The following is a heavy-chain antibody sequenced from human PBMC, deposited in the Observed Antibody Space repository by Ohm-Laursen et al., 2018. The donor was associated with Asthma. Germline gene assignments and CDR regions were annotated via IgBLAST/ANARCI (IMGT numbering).Heavy chain of an antibody. CDR2: ISAYNGNT. V-gene: IGHV1-18*01. J-gene: IGHJ5*02. CDR3: ARSGISVIQGITRWFDP. CDR1: GYTFTSYG. D-gene: IGHD3-10*01. Sequence: ASVKVSCKASGYTFTSYGISWVRQAPGQGLEWMGWISAYNGNTNYAQKLQGRVTMTTDTSTSTAYMELRSLRSDDTAVYYCARSGISVIQGITRWFDPWGQGTLVTVSS.